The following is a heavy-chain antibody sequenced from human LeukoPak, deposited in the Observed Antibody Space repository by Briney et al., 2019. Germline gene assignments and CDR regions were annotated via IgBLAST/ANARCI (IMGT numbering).Heavy chain of an antibody. J-gene: IGHJ4*02. CDR2: INPNGGST. Sequence: ASVKVSCKASGYTFTRYYMHWVRQAPGQGLEWMGIINPNGGSTTYAQKFQGRVTMTGDSSTSTVYMEMSSLRSEDTAVYYCARDIGSSATFEYWGQGTLVTVSS. V-gene: IGHV1-46*01. CDR3: ARDIGSSATFEY. CDR1: GYTFTRYY. D-gene: IGHD6-19*01.